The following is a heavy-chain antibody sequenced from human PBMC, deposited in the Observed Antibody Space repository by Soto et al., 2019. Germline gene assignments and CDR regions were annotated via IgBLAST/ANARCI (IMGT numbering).Heavy chain of an antibody. CDR3: AKQAYQYDSSGYRGAFDI. D-gene: IGHD3-22*01. V-gene: IGHV3-9*01. CDR2: INWNSGRI. Sequence: DVQLVESGGGLVQPGRSLRLSCAASGFTFHDYAMHWVRQVPGKGLEWVAGINWNSGRIGYADSVKGRFTISRDNAKKSLYLQMNSLSAEDTALYYCAKQAYQYDSSGYRGAFDIWGQGTMVTVSS. CDR1: GFTFHDYA. J-gene: IGHJ3*02.